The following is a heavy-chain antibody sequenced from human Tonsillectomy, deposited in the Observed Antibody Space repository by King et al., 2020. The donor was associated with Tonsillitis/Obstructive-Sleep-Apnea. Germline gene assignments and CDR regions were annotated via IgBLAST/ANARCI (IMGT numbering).Heavy chain of an antibody. V-gene: IGHV3-23*04. D-gene: IGHD3-10*01. Sequence: VQLVESGGGLVQPGGSLRLSCAASGFTFSSYAMTWVRQAPGKGLGWVSTISGTGGTTYYADSVKGRFTVSRDNSKNTLYLQMSSLRAEDTAVYYCAKDDGSGSYTDFWGQGTLVTVSS. J-gene: IGHJ4*02. CDR2: ISGTGGTT. CDR3: AKDDGSGSYTDF. CDR1: GFTFSSYA.